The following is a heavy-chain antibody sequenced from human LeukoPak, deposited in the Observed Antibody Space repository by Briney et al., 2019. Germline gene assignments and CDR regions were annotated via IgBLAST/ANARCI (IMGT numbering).Heavy chain of an antibody. Sequence: ASVKVSCKASGYTFTSYDINWVRQATGQGLEWMGWMNPNRGNPGYPQKFQGRVPLTRNTSISTAFMELSSLRSEDTAVYYCARGLLMYSSGWAAGYWGQGTLVTVSS. CDR1: GYTFTSYD. D-gene: IGHD6-19*01. CDR2: MNPNRGNP. J-gene: IGHJ4*02. CDR3: ARGLLMYSSGWAAGY. V-gene: IGHV1-8*01.